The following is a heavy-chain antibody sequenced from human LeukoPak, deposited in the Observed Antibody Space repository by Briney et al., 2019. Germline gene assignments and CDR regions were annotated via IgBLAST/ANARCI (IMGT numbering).Heavy chain of an antibody. CDR3: ARDRDRGEFDY. J-gene: IGHJ4*02. D-gene: IGHD3-10*01. Sequence: PSETLSLTCTVSGGSISSDYWGWIRQPAGKGQGWVGRIYTSGGTNYNPSLNSRVPLSVDTSKNQFSLQLSSVTAADTAVYYCARDRDRGEFDYWGQGTLVTVSS. V-gene: IGHV4-4*07. CDR1: GGSISSDY. CDR2: IYTSGGT.